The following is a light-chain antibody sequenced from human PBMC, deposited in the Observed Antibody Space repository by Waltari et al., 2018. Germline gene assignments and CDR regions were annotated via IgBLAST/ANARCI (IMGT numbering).Light chain of an antibody. CDR1: SGSVSTTSY. Sequence: QTVVTQEPSLSVSPGGTVTLTSALSSGSVSTTSYATWYQQTPGQPPRTLVYKGNARSSGVPDRFSGSILGNTAALTITGAQADDESDYYCALYMGSGIWVFGGGTKLTVL. J-gene: IGLJ3*02. CDR3: ALYMGSGIWV. CDR2: KGN. V-gene: IGLV8-61*01.